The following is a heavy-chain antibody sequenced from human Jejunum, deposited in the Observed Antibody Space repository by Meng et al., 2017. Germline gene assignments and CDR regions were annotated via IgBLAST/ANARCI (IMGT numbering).Heavy chain of an antibody. CDR3: ARDSTNTLGSQTYYFDY. V-gene: IGHV4-4*02. Sequence: QVQLQESVPSLVQPSGTLSPPFAVPGASISSSTWWSWVRQPPGKGLEWIGEIYRSGSTYYNPSLKSRVTISVDKSNNQFSLKLSSVTAADTAVYYCARDSTNTLGSQTYYFDYWGQGTLVTVSS. CDR1: GASISSSTW. D-gene: IGHD2-2*02. J-gene: IGHJ4*02. CDR2: IYRSGST.